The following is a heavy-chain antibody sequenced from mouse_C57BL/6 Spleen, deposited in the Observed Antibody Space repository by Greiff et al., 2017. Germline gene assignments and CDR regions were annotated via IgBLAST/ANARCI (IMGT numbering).Heavy chain of an antibody. J-gene: IGHJ2*01. CDR2: INPSTGGT. Sequence: EVQLQQSGPELVKPGASVKISCKASGYSFTGYYMHWVKQSSEKSLEWIGEINPSTGGTSYNQKFKGKATLTVDKSSSTAYMQLKSLTSEDSAVYYCAGSFGGSPPFDYWGQGTTLTVSS. V-gene: IGHV1-43*01. D-gene: IGHD1-1*02. CDR1: GYSFTGYY. CDR3: AGSFGGSPPFDY.